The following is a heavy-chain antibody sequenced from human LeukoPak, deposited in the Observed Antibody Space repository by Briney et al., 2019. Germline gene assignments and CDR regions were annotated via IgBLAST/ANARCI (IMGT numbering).Heavy chain of an antibody. Sequence: SETLSLTCTVSGDSISTSNSYWGWIRQPPGKGLEWIGHIYYSGSTNYNPSLKSRVTISVDTSKNQFSLKLSSVTAADTAVYYCARAGDAVAAYFDYWGQGTLVTVSS. CDR2: IYYSGST. CDR1: GDSISTSNSY. D-gene: IGHD2-15*01. J-gene: IGHJ4*02. V-gene: IGHV4-61*05. CDR3: ARAGDAVAAYFDY.